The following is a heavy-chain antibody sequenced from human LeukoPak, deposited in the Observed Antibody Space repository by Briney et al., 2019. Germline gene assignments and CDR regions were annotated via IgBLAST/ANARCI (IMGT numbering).Heavy chain of an antibody. J-gene: IGHJ6*03. D-gene: IGHD6-6*01. Sequence: EASVKVSCKASGGTFSSYAISWVRQAPGQGLEWMGGIIPIFGTANYAQKFQGRVTITTDESTSTAYMELSSLRSEDTAVYYCARARQQLVLRGNYYYYYMDVWGKGTTVTVSS. V-gene: IGHV1-69*05. CDR2: IIPIFGTA. CDR1: GGTFSSYA. CDR3: ARARQQLVLRGNYYYYYMDV.